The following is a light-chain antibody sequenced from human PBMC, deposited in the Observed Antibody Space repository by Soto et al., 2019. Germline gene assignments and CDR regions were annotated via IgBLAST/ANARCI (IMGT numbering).Light chain of an antibody. CDR1: SSDVGAYNY. Sequence: LTQPASVSGSPGQSITISCTGTSSDVGAYNYVSWYQQHPGKAPRLMICDVSNRPSGVSNRFSGSKSGNTASLTISGLQAEDEADYYCSSYSSSSTLYVFGTGTKVTVL. CDR3: SSYSSSSTLYV. V-gene: IGLV2-14*01. J-gene: IGLJ1*01. CDR2: DVS.